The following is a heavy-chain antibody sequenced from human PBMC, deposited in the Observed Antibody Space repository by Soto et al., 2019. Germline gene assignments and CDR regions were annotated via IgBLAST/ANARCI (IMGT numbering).Heavy chain of an antibody. D-gene: IGHD3-22*01. V-gene: IGHV3-23*01. J-gene: IGHJ4*02. CDR1: GFTFSSYA. CDR3: AKDSGTYYYDSSGFTFDY. CDR2: ISGSGGST. Sequence: GGSLRLSCAASGFTFSSYAMSWVRQAPGKGLEWVSAISGSGGSTYYADSVKGRFTISRDNSKNTLYLQMNSLRAEDTAVYYCAKDSGTYYYDSSGFTFDYWGQGTLVTVSS.